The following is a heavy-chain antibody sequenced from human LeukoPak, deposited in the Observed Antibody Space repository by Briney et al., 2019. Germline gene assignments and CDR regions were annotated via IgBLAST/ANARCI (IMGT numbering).Heavy chain of an antibody. Sequence: GGSLRLSCAASGFTFSTFAMHWVRQAPGKQLEYVSAICSNGGCTYYANSVKGRFTVSRDNSKNTLYLQMGSLRAEDMAVYYCARWGYYSNYDYWGQGTLVTVSS. CDR2: ICSNGGCT. D-gene: IGHD4-11*01. J-gene: IGHJ4*02. CDR3: ARWGYYSNYDY. V-gene: IGHV3-64*01. CDR1: GFTFSTFA.